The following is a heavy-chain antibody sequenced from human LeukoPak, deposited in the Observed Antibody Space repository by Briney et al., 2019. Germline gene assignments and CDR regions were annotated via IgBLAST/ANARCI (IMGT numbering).Heavy chain of an antibody. CDR2: IGTSCET. D-gene: IGHD2-2*01. CDR1: GFNFRTYD. Sequence: GGSLRLSCAASGFNFRTYDMHWVPQTPGEGLEWVSGIGTSCETHHLASVKGRFTISRENAKKSLYLQMNSLSAGDTAVYYCVRGYYCSDSSCYVNGEFDYWGQGALVTVSS. V-gene: IGHV3-13*04. J-gene: IGHJ4*02. CDR3: VRGYYCSDSSCYVNGEFDY.